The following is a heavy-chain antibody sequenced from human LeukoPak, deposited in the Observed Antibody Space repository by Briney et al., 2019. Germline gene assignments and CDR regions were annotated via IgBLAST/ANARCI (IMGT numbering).Heavy chain of an antibody. CDR1: GFTFSRYE. D-gene: IGHD1-7*01. V-gene: IGHV3-48*03. CDR3: ARGGDWNYSAFDY. CDR2: VSLSGTTN. Sequence: GGSLRLSCAASGFTFSRYEMNWVRQAPEKGLEWVSHVSLSGTTNYYADSVKGRFTISRDNAKNSLYLQVNSLRAEDTAVYYCARGGDWNYSAFDYWGQGTLVTVSS. J-gene: IGHJ4*02.